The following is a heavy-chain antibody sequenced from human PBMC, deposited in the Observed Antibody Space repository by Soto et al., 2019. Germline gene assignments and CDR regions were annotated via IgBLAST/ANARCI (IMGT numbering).Heavy chain of an antibody. J-gene: IGHJ5*02. CDR3: ARSPDPRVVVVPAAINWFDP. V-gene: IGHV3-48*01. CDR1: GFTFSSYS. CDR2: ISSSSSTI. Sequence: GGSLRLSCAASGFTFSSYSMNWVRQAPGKGLEWVSYISSSSSTIYYADSVKGRFTISRDNAKNSLYLQMNSLRAEDTAVYYCARSPDPRVVVVPAAINWFDPWGQGTLVTVSS. D-gene: IGHD2-2*01.